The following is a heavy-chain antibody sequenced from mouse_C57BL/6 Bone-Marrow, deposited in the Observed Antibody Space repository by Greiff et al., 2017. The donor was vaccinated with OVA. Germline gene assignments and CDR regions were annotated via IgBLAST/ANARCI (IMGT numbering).Heavy chain of an antibody. J-gene: IGHJ1*03. CDR3: ARGGGYYGNNYWYFDV. CDR1: GYTFTSYG. CDR2: IYPRSGNT. Sequence: QVQLQQSGAELARPGASVKLSCKASGYTFTSYGISWVKQRTGQGLEWIGEIYPRSGNTYYNEKFKGKATLTADKSSSTAYMELRSLTSEDSAVYFCARGGGYYGNNYWYFDVWGTGTTVTVSS. D-gene: IGHD2-1*01. V-gene: IGHV1-81*01.